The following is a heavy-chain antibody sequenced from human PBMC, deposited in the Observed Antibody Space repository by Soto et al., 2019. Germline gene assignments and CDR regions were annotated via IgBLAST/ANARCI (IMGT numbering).Heavy chain of an antibody. V-gene: IGHV4-34*01. D-gene: IGHD5-12*01. CDR1: GGSFSGYY. CDR3: ARHVTHIVAPFYYFHY. Sequence: SETLSLTCAVYGGSFSGYYWSWIRQPPGKGLEWIGEINHSGSTNYNPSLKSRVTISVDTSKNQFSLKLSSVTAADTAVYYCARHVTHIVAPFYYFHYWGQGTLVTVS. CDR2: INHSGST. J-gene: IGHJ4*02.